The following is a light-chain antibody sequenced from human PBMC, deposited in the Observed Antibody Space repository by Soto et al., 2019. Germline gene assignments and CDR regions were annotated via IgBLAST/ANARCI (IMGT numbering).Light chain of an antibody. V-gene: IGKV3-20*01. CDR1: QSVSSSF. Sequence: EIVLTQSPGTLSLSPGERATLSCRASQSVSSSFLAWYQQKPGQAPRLLIYGASSRATGIPDRFSGSASGTDFTLTISRLEPEDFAVYYCQQYDNSPLTFGGGTKVEIK. J-gene: IGKJ4*01. CDR2: GAS. CDR3: QQYDNSPLT.